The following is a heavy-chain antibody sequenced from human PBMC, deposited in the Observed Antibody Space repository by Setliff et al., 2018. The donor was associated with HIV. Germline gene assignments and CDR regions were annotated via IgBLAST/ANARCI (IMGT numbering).Heavy chain of an antibody. CDR3: TTDLIIRGVIIDGALR. Sequence: GGSLRLSCAVSGITFGNAWMSWVRQSPGKGLEWVGRIKSKADGGATDYAAPVKGRFSISRDDSKNMLYLQMNSLETEDTAVYYCTTDLIIRGVIIDGALRWGQGTLVTVSS. J-gene: IGHJ4*02. D-gene: IGHD3-10*01. V-gene: IGHV3-15*01. CDR1: GITFGNAW. CDR2: IKSKADGGAT.